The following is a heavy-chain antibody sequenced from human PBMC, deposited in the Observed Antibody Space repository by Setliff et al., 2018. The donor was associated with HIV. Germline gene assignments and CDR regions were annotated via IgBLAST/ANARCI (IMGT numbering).Heavy chain of an antibody. J-gene: IGHJ6*02. V-gene: IGHV3-23*01. Sequence: GGSLRLSCAPSGFTFGSYAMSWVRQAPGKGLEWVSVISGSGDSTFYADSLKGRFTISRDTSKNTLYLQMNSLRAEDTAVYYCAKTLPTLYPPHDYYFAMDVWGQGTTVTVSS. CDR3: AKTLPTLYPPHDYYFAMDV. CDR2: ISGSGDST. D-gene: IGHD2-15*01. CDR1: GFTFGSYA.